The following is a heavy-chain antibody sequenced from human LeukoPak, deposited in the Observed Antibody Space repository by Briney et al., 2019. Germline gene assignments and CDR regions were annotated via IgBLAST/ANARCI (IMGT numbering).Heavy chain of an antibody. D-gene: IGHD3-22*01. V-gene: IGHV1-46*01. CDR2: INPSGGST. CDR3: ARRALGSSYYYCFDY. Sequence: GSVKVSCKASGYTFTSYYMHWVRQAPGQGLEWLGMINPSGGSTSYAQKFQGRVTMTTDTSTSAVYMELSSLRSEDTAVYYCARRALGSSYYYCFDYWGQGTLVTVSS. J-gene: IGHJ4*02. CDR1: GYTFTSYY.